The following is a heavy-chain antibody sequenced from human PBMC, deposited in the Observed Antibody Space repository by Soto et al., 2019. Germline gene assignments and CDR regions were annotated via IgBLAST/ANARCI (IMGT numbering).Heavy chain of an antibody. D-gene: IGHD3-22*01. CDR3: ARDYDSRGDY. CDR1: GGSISTSSYY. CDR2: IYYSGST. V-gene: IGHV4-39*01. Sequence: LQLQESGPGLVKPSETLSLTCTVSGGSISTSSYYWGWIRQPPGKGLEWIGSIYYSGSTYYNPSLKSRVTISVDTSKNQFSLTLSSVTAADTAVYYCARDYDSRGDYWGQGTLVTVSS. J-gene: IGHJ4*02.